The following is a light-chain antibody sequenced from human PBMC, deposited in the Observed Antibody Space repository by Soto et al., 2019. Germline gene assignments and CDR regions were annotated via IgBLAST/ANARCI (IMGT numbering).Light chain of an antibody. CDR2: EVS. CDR3: CSYAGSSTPYV. CDR1: SSDVGGYNY. Sequence: QSVLTQPPSASGSPGQSVTISCTGTSSDVGGYNYVSWYQQHPGKAPKLMIYEVSKRPSGVSNRFPGSKSGNTASLTISGLQAEDEADYYCCSYAGSSTPYVFGTGTKVTXL. V-gene: IGLV2-23*02. J-gene: IGLJ1*01.